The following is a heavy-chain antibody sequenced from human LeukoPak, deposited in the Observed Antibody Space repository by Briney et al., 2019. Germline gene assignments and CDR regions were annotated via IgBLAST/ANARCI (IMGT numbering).Heavy chain of an antibody. CDR2: IHDSGAS. V-gene: IGHV4-39*07. CDR1: GGSISSSSYY. D-gene: IGHD1-1*01. Sequence: SETLSLTCTVSGGSISSSSYYWGWVRQPPGKGLEWIGIIHDSGASYYNPPLKSRVTILVDTSKNQFSLKVSSVTAADTAVYYCARTARTAPLYYFDYWGQGTLVTVSS. CDR3: ARTARTAPLYYFDY. J-gene: IGHJ4*02.